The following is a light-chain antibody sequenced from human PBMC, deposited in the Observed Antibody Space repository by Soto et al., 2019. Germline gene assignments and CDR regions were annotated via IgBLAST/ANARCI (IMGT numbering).Light chain of an antibody. CDR3: QQYKNWPRT. J-gene: IGKJ1*01. V-gene: IGKV3-15*01. CDR2: SAS. CDR1: QTLSSD. Sequence: EIVLTQSPATLSVSPGETATLSCRASQTLSSDLVWYQQKPGQAPRLLVYSASARASGVPARFSGSGSGTEFTLTISGLQSEAFAIYYCQQYKNWPRTFGQGTKVEIK.